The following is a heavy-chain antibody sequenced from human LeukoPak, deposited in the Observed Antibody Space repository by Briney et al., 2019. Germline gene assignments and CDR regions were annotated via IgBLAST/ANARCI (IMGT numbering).Heavy chain of an antibody. V-gene: IGHV1-24*01. CDR1: GYTLTELS. D-gene: IGHD2-2*02. Sequence: ASVKVSCKVSGYTLTELSMHWVRQAPGKGLEWMGGFDPEDGETIYAQKFQGRVTMTEDTSTDTAYMELSSLRSEDTAVYYCATVGYCSSTSCYTQFDYWGQGTLVTVSS. CDR3: ATVGYCSSTSCYTQFDY. CDR2: FDPEDGET. J-gene: IGHJ4*02.